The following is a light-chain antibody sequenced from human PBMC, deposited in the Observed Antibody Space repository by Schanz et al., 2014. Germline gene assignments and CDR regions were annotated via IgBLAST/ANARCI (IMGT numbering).Light chain of an antibody. CDR1: SSDVGGYNY. J-gene: IGLJ1*01. Sequence: QSALTQPPSASGSPGQSVTISCTGSSSDVGGYNYVSWYQQHPGKAPKVIIYEVTKRPSGVPDRFSGSKSGNTASLTISGLQAEDEADYYCSSYTSSSTPSVFGTGTKLTVL. V-gene: IGLV2-8*01. CDR3: SSYTSSSTPSV. CDR2: EVT.